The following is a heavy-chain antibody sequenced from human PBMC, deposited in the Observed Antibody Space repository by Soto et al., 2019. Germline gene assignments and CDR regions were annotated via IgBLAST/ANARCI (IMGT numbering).Heavy chain of an antibody. J-gene: IGHJ5*02. Sequence: GGSLRLSCAASGFTFSSYWMSWVRQAPGKGLAWVANIKQDGSEKYYVDSVKGRFTISRDNAKNSLYLQMNSLRAEDTAVYCRARAKTDFWSGYSWFDPWDKGTLVTVSS. CDR3: ARAKTDFWSGYSWFDP. CDR2: IKQDGSEK. CDR1: GFTFSSYW. V-gene: IGHV3-7*05. D-gene: IGHD3-3*01.